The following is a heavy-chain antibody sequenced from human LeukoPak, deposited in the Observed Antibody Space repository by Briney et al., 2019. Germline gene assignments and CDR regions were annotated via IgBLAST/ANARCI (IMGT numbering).Heavy chain of an antibody. CDR3: APGYYDSSGYPQHWFDP. CDR2: ITPIFGTA. D-gene: IGHD3-22*01. Sequence: SVKVSCKASGGTFSSYAISWVRQAPGQGLEWMGGITPIFGTANYAQKFQGRVTITADESTSTAYMELSSLRSEDTAVYYCAPGYYDSSGYPQHWFDPWGQGTLVTVSS. V-gene: IGHV1-69*13. CDR1: GGTFSSYA. J-gene: IGHJ5*02.